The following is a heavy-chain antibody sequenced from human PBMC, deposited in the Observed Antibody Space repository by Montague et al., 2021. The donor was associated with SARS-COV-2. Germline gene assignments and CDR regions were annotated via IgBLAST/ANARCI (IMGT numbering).Heavy chain of an antibody. V-gene: IGHV4-4*02. J-gene: IGHJ6*02. Sequence: SETLSLTCRVSGDSISTSTWWTWVRQTPGKGLEWIGEIFHSGTINYNPSLKSRVSTSVDKSNNQFSLRLSSLIAADTAVYYCATLSRRTAAGTRDYFGLDVWGQGTTVAVSS. CDR3: ATLSRRTAAGTRDYFGLDV. D-gene: IGHD6-13*01. CDR1: GDSISTSTW. CDR2: IFHSGTI.